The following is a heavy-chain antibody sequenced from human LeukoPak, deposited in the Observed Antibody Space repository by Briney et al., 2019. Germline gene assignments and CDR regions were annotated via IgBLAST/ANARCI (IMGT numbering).Heavy chain of an antibody. D-gene: IGHD5-18*01. CDR3: ARVDTAMVIDY. J-gene: IGHJ4*02. Sequence: SVKVSCKASGGTFSSYAISWVRQAPGQGLEWMGRIIPILGIANYAQKFQGRVTITADKSTSTAYMELSSPRSEDTAVYYCARVDTAMVIDYWGQGTLVTVSS. CDR2: IIPILGIA. CDR1: GGTFSSYA. V-gene: IGHV1-69*04.